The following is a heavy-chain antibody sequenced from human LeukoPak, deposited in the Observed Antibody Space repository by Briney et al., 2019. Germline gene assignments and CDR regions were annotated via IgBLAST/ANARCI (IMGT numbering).Heavy chain of an antibody. D-gene: IGHD5-18*01. CDR1: GGSISSGSHH. J-gene: IGHJ4*02. Sequence: SETLSLTCTVSGGSISSGSHHWGWFRQSPGKGLEWIGYIYYSGSTYYNPSLKSRVTISVDTSKNQFSLKLSSVTAADTAVYYCARMDTAMVKQAYFDYWSQGTLVTVSS. V-gene: IGHV4-31*03. CDR2: IYYSGST. CDR3: ARMDTAMVKQAYFDY.